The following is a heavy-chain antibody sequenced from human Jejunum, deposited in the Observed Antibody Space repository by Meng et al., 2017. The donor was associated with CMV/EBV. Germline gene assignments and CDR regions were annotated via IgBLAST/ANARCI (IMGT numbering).Heavy chain of an antibody. CDR2: VKIYNGNT. J-gene: IGHJ4*02. CDR1: CTFTVYE. V-gene: IGHV1-18*01. Sequence: CTFTVYEISWVRPAPGQGLAWMGWVKIYNGNTNYVQKFQDRVTMTTDTSTGTAYMELRSLRSDDTAVYYCARRGYYYDTNGYSASDYWGQGTLVTVSS. D-gene: IGHD3-22*01. CDR3: ARRGYYYDTNGYSASDY.